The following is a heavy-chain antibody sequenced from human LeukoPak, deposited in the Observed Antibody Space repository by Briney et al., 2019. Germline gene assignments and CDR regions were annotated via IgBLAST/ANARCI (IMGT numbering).Heavy chain of an antibody. V-gene: IGHV3-66*01. CDR2: IYSGGGT. J-gene: IGHJ4*02. CDR1: GFTVSSSY. D-gene: IGHD3-22*01. CDR3: ARNYYESSAYYYFDY. Sequence: GGSLRLSCAASGFTVSSSYMNGVRQAPGKGLEWVSLIYSGGGTYYADSVKGRFTISRGNSKNTLYLQMNSLRAEDTAVYYCARNYYESSAYYYFDYWGQGTLVTVSS.